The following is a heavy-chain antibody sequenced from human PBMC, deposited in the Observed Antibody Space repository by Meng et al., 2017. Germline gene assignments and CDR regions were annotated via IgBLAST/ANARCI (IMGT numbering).Heavy chain of an antibody. V-gene: IGHV3-7*01. J-gene: IGHJ4*02. CDR1: GFTFSSYW. Sequence: GESLKISCAASGFTFSSYWMSWVRQAPGKGLEWVANIKQDGSEKYYVDSVKGRFTISRDNAKNSLYLQMNSLRVGDAAVYYCARDLTAMGEFDFDYWGQGTLVTVSS. CDR3: ARDLTAMGEFDFDY. D-gene: IGHD5-18*01. CDR2: IKQDGSEK.